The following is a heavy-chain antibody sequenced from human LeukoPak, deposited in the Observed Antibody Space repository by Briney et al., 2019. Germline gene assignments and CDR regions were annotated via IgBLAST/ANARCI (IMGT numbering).Heavy chain of an antibody. J-gene: IGHJ4*02. CDR2: FSGSGGST. D-gene: IGHD4-17*01. V-gene: IGHV3-23*01. CDR3: ARESGSVTSEVDFDY. Sequence: PGGSLRLSCAASGFTFSSYAMSWVRQAPGKGLECISGFSGSGGSTYYADSVKGRFTISRDNSKNTLYLQMNSLRAEDTAVYYCARESGSVTSEVDFDYWGQGTLVTVSS. CDR1: GFTFSSYA.